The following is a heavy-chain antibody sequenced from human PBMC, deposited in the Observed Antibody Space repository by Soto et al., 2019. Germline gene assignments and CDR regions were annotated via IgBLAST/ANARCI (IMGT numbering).Heavy chain of an antibody. CDR1: GGTFSSYA. CDR3: ARIHLYDSSGYYHNWFDP. J-gene: IGHJ5*02. Sequence: QVQLVQSGAEVKKPGSSVKVSCKASGGTFSSYAISWVRQAPGQGLEWMGGIIPIFGTANYARKFQGRVTITADESTSTAYMELSSLRSEDTAVYYCARIHLYDSSGYYHNWFDPWGQGTLVTVSS. CDR2: IIPIFGTA. D-gene: IGHD3-22*01. V-gene: IGHV1-69*01.